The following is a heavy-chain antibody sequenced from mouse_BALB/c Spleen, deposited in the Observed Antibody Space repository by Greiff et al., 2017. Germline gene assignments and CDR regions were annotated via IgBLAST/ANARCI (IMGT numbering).Heavy chain of an antibody. J-gene: IGHJ2*01. CDR3: ARGGGSGCVCSFDY. D-gene: IGHD3-1*01. Sequence: VQLQQSAAELARPGASVKMSCKASGYTFTSYTMHWVKQRPGQGLEWIGYINPSSGYTEYNQKFKDKTTLTADKSSSTAYMQLSSLTSEDSAVYDCARGGGSGCVCSFDYWGQGTTLTVSS. CDR1: GYTFTSYT. V-gene: IGHV1-4*02. CDR2: INPSSGYT.